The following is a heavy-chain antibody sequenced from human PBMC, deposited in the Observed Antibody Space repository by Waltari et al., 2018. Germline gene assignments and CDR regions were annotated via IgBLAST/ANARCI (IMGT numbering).Heavy chain of an antibody. Sequence: QVQLQESGPGLVKPSQTLSLTCTVSGGSITRGGYYWSWIRQHPGKGLEWIGYIYYSGSTYYNPSLKSRVTISVDTSKNQFSLKLSSVTAADTAVYYCARDDYGGNSRAFDIWGQGTMVTVSS. D-gene: IGHD4-17*01. V-gene: IGHV4-31*03. J-gene: IGHJ3*02. CDR3: ARDDYGGNSRAFDI. CDR1: GGSITRGGYY. CDR2: IYYSGST.